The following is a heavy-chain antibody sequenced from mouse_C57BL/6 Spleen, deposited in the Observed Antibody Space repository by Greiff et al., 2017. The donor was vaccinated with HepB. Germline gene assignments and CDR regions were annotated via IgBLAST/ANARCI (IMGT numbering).Heavy chain of an antibody. CDR1: GFTFSSYA. CDR2: ISDGGSYT. J-gene: IGHJ2*01. Sequence: DVKLVESGGGLVKPGGSLKLSCAASGFTFSSYAMSWVRQTPEKRLEWVATISDGGSYTYYPDNVKGRFTISRDNAKNNLYLQMSHLKSEDTAMYYCARDRESSHLDYWGQGTTLTVSS. CDR3: ARDRESSHLDY. V-gene: IGHV5-4*01. D-gene: IGHD1-1*01.